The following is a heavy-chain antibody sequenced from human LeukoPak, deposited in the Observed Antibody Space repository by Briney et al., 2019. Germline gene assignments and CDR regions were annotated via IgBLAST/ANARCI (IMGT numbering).Heavy chain of an antibody. Sequence: SETLSLTCAVYGGSFSDYYWNWIRQPPGKGLEWIGEINHSGTTNYNPSLKSRVTISVDTSKNQFSLRLSSVTAADTAVYYCARGDSSGYYYLVAFDIWGQGTMVTVSS. CDR1: GGSFSDYY. CDR2: INHSGTT. J-gene: IGHJ3*02. CDR3: ARGDSSGYYYLVAFDI. D-gene: IGHD3-22*01. V-gene: IGHV4-34*01.